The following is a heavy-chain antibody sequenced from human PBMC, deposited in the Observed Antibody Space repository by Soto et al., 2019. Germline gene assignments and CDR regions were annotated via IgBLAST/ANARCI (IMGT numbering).Heavy chain of an antibody. CDR2: IYYSGNT. Sequence: PSETLSLTCTVSSGSRSSYDWNWIRQPPGKGLEWIGSIYYSGNTNYSPSLKSRVTISVDTSKKQFSLKLTSVTAADTAMYYCARGYCSSTSCYEFDYWGQGTLVTVSS. CDR1: SGSRSSYD. V-gene: IGHV4-59*01. J-gene: IGHJ4*02. CDR3: ARGYCSSTSCYEFDY. D-gene: IGHD2-2*01.